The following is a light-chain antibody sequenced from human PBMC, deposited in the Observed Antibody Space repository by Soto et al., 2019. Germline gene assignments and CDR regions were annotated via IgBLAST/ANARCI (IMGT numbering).Light chain of an antibody. CDR2: GAS. Sequence: IVLTQSPATLSVSPGERVTLSCRASQSVSDNLAWYQQKPGQAPRLLIYGASIRATDIPARFSGSGSGTEFSLTISSLQSEDFAVYYCQQYNDWPHTFGGGTKVDI. J-gene: IGKJ4*01. CDR1: QSVSDN. CDR3: QQYNDWPHT. V-gene: IGKV3D-15*01.